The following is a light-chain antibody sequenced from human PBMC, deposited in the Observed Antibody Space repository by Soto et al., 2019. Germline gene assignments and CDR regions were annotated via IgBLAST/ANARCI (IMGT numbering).Light chain of an antibody. CDR3: ETWDSKSYV. Sequence: QPVLTQSSSASASLGSSVKLTCTLSSGHSSYIIAWHQQQPGKAPRYLMKVEGSGSYNKGSGVPDRFSGSSSGADRYLTISNLQFEDEGDYYCETWDSKSYVFGTGTKVTVL. CDR1: SGHSSYI. V-gene: IGLV4-60*02. J-gene: IGLJ1*01. CDR2: VEGSGSY.